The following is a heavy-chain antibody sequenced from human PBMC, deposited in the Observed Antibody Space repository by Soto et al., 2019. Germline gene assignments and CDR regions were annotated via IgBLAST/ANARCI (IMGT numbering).Heavy chain of an antibody. D-gene: IGHD5-12*01. CDR1: GYTFFTYD. CDR2: ISTYSGDT. V-gene: IGHV1-18*01. CDR3: ARHHGPTTSEQWFEP. Sequence: QVNLVQSGVEVKTPGASVKVSCQASGYTFFTYDISWVRQAPGQGLEWMGWISTYSGDTKYAQKFQGRVSMTTDTSTNTAYLELRSLRPDDTAVYYCARHHGPTTSEQWFEPWGQGTLVTVSS. J-gene: IGHJ5*02.